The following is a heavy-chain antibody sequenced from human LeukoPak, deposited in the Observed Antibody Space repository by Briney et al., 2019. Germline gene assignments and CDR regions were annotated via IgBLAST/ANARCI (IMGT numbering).Heavy chain of an antibody. CDR1: ELTFNRYR. CDR2: ISSIRSYI. Sequence: PGGSLGLYCAASELTFNRYRMKWFRKAQGKGLDWVSSISSIRSYIYYADSVKGRFTISRDNAKNTLYLQMNSLRAEDTAVYYCARDLNPTYYDIVPCDYWGQGTLVTVSS. D-gene: IGHD3-9*01. CDR3: ARDLNPTYYDIVPCDY. V-gene: IGHV3-21*01. J-gene: IGHJ4*02.